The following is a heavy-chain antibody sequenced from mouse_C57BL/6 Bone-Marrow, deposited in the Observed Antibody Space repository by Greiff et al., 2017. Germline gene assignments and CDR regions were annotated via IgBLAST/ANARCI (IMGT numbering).Heavy chain of an antibody. V-gene: IGHV2-2*01. Sequence: VQRVESGPGLVQPSQSLSITCTVSGFSLTSYGVHWVRQSPGKGLEWLGVIWSGGSTDYNAAFISRLSISKDNSKSQVFFKMNSLQADDTAIYYCARMGSRGGMDYWGQGTSVTVSS. CDR3: ARMGSRGGMDY. CDR1: GFSLTSYG. CDR2: IWSGGST. J-gene: IGHJ4*01.